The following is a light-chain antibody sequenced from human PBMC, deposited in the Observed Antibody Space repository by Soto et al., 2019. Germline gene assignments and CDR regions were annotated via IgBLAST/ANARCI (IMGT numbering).Light chain of an antibody. Sequence: DIVMTQSRISLPVTTGEPASISCRSSHSLLHSHGYHYLDWYLQKPGQSPQLLIYLTSNRASGVPDRFSGSGSGTDFTLKISRVEAEDVGVYYCMHVLQILITFAQGTRLEIK. CDR2: LTS. CDR1: HSLLHSHGYHY. J-gene: IGKJ5*01. V-gene: IGKV2-28*01. CDR3: MHVLQILIT.